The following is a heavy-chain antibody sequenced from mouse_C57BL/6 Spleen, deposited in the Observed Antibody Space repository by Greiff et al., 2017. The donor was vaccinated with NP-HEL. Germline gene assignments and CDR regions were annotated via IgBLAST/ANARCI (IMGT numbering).Heavy chain of an antibody. V-gene: IGHV1-59*01. CDR2: IDPSDSYT. Sequence: VQLQQPGAELVRPGTSVKLSCKASGYTFTSYWMHWVKQRPGQGLEWIGVIDPSDSYTNYNQKFKGKATLTVDTSSSTAYMQLSSLTSEGSAVYYCASPAYYSNGDYFDYWGQGTTLTVSS. CDR1: GYTFTSYW. J-gene: IGHJ2*01. CDR3: ASPAYYSNGDYFDY. D-gene: IGHD2-5*01.